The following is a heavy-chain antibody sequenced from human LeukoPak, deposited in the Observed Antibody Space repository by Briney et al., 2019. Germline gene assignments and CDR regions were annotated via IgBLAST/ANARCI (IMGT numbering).Heavy chain of an antibody. D-gene: IGHD3-22*01. CDR1: GFSVSNYY. J-gene: IGHJ4*02. CDR2: IRGDGGLK. CDR3: ATSHDSAAND. V-gene: IGHV3-7*01. Sequence: GGSLRLSCAASGFSVSNYYMHWVRQAPGKGLEWLANIRGDGGLKFYVDSVKGRFTISRDNAKNSLYLQLSGLRVEDSAVYYCATSHDSAANDWGQGTLVTVSS.